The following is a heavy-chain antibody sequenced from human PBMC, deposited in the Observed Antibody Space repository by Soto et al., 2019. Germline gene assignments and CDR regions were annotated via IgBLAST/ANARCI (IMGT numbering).Heavy chain of an antibody. D-gene: IGHD3-3*01. V-gene: IGHV3-48*03. J-gene: IGHJ6*02. CDR3: ARGNGDYDFWSGSYYYGMDV. CDR1: FSSYE. CDR2: ISSSGSTI. Sequence: FSSYEMNWVRQAPGKGLEWVSYISSSGSTIYYADSVKGRFTISRDNAKNSLYLQMNSLRAEDTAVYYCARGNGDYDFWSGSYYYGMDVWGQGTTVTVSS.